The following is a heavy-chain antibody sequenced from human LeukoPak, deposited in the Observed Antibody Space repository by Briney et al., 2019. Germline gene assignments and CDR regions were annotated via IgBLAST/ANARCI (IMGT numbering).Heavy chain of an antibody. CDR1: GFTFSSYA. J-gene: IGHJ2*01. V-gene: IGHV3-23*01. D-gene: IGHD3-22*01. CDR2: ISGSGGST. Sequence: GGSLRLSCAASGFTFSSYAMSWVRQAPGKGLEWVSAISGSGGSTYYADSVKGRFTISRDNAKNSLYLQMNSLRAEDTAVYYCARQYYYDSSGWSYSVNWYFDLWGRGTLVTVSS. CDR3: ARQYYYDSSGWSYSVNWYFDL.